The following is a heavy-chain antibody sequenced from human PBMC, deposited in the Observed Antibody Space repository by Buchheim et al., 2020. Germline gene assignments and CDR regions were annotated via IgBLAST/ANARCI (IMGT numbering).Heavy chain of an antibody. J-gene: IGHJ5*02. V-gene: IGHV3-48*02. CDR1: GFSISSHS. D-gene: IGHD6-6*01. CDR2: ITSSSSAT. CDR3: APDRKYIWFDP. Sequence: EVQVVESGGGLVQPGGSLRLSCAASGFSISSHSMHWIRQAPGEGLEWVSYITSSSSATYYADSVKGRFTISRDNARNSLYLQMNSLRDEDTAVYYCAPDRKYIWFDPWGQGTL.